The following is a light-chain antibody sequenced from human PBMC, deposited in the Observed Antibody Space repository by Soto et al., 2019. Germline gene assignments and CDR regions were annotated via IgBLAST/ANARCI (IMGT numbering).Light chain of an antibody. V-gene: IGKV3-11*01. J-gene: IGKJ4*01. CDR1: QSVSSY. CDR2: DAS. CDR3: QQRSNWLT. Sequence: EIVLTQSPATLSLSPGERATLSCRASQSVSSYLAWYQQKRGQAPRLLIYDASNRATGIPARFSGSGSGTDSTLTISSLGPEDFAVYYCQQRSNWLTFGGGTKVEIK.